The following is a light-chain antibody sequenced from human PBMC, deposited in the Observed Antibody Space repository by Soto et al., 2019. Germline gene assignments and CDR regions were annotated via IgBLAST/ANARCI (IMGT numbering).Light chain of an antibody. V-gene: IGKV1-33*01. J-gene: IGKJ1*01. CDR1: QDISIY. Sequence: DIQMTQSPSSLSASVGDRVTITCQASQDISIYLNWYQQKPGKAPKLLIYDASNLETGVPSRFSGSGSGTDFTFTISSLQPVDIATYYCQQYDNLPLTFGQGTKVEIK. CDR3: QQYDNLPLT. CDR2: DAS.